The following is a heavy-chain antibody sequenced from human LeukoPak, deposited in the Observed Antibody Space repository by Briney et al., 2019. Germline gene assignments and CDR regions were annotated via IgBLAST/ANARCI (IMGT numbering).Heavy chain of an antibody. J-gene: IGHJ3*02. D-gene: IGHD3-22*01. CDR1: GYTFTSYD. V-gene: IGHV1-8*01. CDR2: MNPNSGNT. Sequence: ASVKISCKASGYTFTSYDINWVRQATGQGLEWMGWMNPNSGNTGYAQKFQGRVTMTRNTSISTAYMELSSLRSEDTAVYYCARIRYYYDTSRSAFDIWGQGTMVTVSS. CDR3: ARIRYYYDTSRSAFDI.